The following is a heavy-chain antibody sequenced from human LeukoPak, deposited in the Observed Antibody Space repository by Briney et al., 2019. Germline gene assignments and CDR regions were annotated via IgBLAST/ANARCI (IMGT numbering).Heavy chain of an antibody. J-gene: IGHJ4*02. CDR2: ISAYNGNT. Sequence: AASVKVSCKASGYTFTSYGISWVRQAPGQGLEWMGWISAYNGNTNYAQKLQGRVTMTTDTSTSIAYMELRSLRSDDTAVYYCARESIVVVVAATGIDYWGQGTLVTVSS. D-gene: IGHD2-15*01. CDR1: GYTFTSYG. V-gene: IGHV1-18*01. CDR3: ARESIVVVVAATGIDY.